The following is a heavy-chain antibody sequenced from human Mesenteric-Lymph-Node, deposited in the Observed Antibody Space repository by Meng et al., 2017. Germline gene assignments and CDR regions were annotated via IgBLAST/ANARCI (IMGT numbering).Heavy chain of an antibody. CDR2: IHPNSGDT. D-gene: IGHD5-12*01. J-gene: IGHJ3*02. CDR1: GYTFTDYY. CDR3: ASEWLRFGGVGAFDI. V-gene: IGHV1-2*06. Sequence: ASVKVSCKTSGYTFTDYYMQWVRQAPGHGLEWVGRIHPNSGDTYYAQKFQGRVTMTRDTSISTAYMELSSLRSEDTAVYYCASEWLRFGGVGAFDIWGQGTMVTVSS.